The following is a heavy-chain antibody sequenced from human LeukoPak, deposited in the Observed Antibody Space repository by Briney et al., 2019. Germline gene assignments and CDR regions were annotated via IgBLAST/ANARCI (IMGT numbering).Heavy chain of an antibody. CDR1: GGSISSYN. V-gene: IGHV4-4*07. D-gene: IGHD3-10*01. CDR3: ARDRMVRGVENWFDP. CDR2: IYGSGST. J-gene: IGHJ5*02. Sequence: SETLSLTCTVSGGSISSYNWSWIRQPAGKGLEWIGRIYGSGSTNYNPSLKSRVTMSLDASKNQFSLKLSSVAAADTAVYYCARDRMVRGVENWFDPWGQGTLVTVSS.